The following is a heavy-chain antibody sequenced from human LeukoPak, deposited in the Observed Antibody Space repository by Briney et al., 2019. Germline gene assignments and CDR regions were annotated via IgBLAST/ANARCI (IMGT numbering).Heavy chain of an antibody. J-gene: IGHJ5*02. CDR1: GYTFTSYD. D-gene: IGHD2-15*01. CDR3: ARDPVVVAASNGRENWFDP. CDR2: MNPNSGNT. V-gene: IGHV1-8*01. Sequence: ASVKVSCKASGYTFTSYDINWVRQAPGQGLEWMGWMNPNSGNTGYAQKFQGRVTMTRNTSISTAYMELSSLRSEDTAVYYCARDPVVVAASNGRENWFDPWDQGTLVTVSS.